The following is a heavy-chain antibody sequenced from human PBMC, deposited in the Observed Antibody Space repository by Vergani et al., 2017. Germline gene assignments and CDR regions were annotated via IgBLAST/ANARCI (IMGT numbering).Heavy chain of an antibody. J-gene: IGHJ4*02. D-gene: IGHD6-19*01. CDR2: ITGSGGST. CDR1: GFTFSSYA. V-gene: IGHV3-23*04. Sequence: EVQLVESGGDLVQPGRSLRLSCAASGFTFSSYAMNWVRQAPGKGLEWVSVITGSGGSTYYADSVKGRFTISRDNSRNTLYLQMNSLRAEDTAVYYCAKGAGSSGWYDDYWGQGTLVTVSS. CDR3: AKGAGSSGWYDDY.